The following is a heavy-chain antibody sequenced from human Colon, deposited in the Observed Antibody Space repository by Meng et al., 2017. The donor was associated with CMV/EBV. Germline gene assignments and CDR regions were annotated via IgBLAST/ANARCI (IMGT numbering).Heavy chain of an antibody. CDR3: ARRIVGASWFDP. D-gene: IGHD1-26*01. CDR2: IHHTGVT. V-gene: IGHV4-34*01. Sequence: LTCAVYGGSFSDYYWTWIRQSPGQGLEWIGEIHHTGVTNYNPSLKSRVAISQDTSKSQFSLNLSSVTAADTALYFCARRIVGASWFDPWGQGTLVTVSS. CDR1: GGSFSDYY. J-gene: IGHJ5*02.